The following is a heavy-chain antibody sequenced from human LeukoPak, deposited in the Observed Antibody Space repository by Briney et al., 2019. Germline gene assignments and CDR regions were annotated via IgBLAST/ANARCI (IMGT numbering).Heavy chain of an antibody. D-gene: IGHD5-12*01. CDR2: IYPSGRT. CDR3: ARDQGNSASDSDAFDI. V-gene: IGHV4-4*07. Sequence: SETLSLTCTVSGGSISSYYWSWIRQPAGKGLEWIGRIYPSGRTNYNPSLKSRVTMSLDTSKNQFSLKLSSATAADTAVYYCARDQGNSASDSDAFDIWGQGTMVTVTS. CDR1: GGSISSYY. J-gene: IGHJ3*02.